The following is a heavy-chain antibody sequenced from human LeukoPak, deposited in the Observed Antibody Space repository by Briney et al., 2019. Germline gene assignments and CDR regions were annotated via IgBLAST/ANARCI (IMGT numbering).Heavy chain of an antibody. CDR1: GFTFSSYA. CDR3: AKDTAIAVAGL. Sequence: GGSLRLSCAASGFTFSSYAMTWVRQAPGKGLEWVSAITTTRSTYYADSVKGRFTISRDNSKNTLYLQMNSLRAEDTAVYYCAKDTAIAVAGLWGQGTLVTVSS. CDR2: ITTTRST. V-gene: IGHV3-23*01. J-gene: IGHJ4*02. D-gene: IGHD6-19*01.